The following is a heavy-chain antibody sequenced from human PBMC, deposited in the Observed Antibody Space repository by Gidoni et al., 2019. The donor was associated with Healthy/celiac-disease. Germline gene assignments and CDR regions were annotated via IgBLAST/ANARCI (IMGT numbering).Heavy chain of an antibody. CDR1: GYSISSGYY. D-gene: IGHD6-13*01. Sequence: QVQLQESGPGLVKPSETLSLPCPVPGYSISSGYYWGWIRQPPGKGLEWIGSIYHSGSTYYNPSLKSRVTISVDTSKNQFSLKLSSVTAADTAVYYCARVGLAAAADVFDYWGQGTLVTVSS. CDR3: ARVGLAAAADVFDY. J-gene: IGHJ4*02. V-gene: IGHV4-38-2*02. CDR2: IYHSGST.